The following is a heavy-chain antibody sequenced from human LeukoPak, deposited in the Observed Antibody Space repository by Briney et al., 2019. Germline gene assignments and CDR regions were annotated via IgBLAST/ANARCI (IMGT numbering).Heavy chain of an antibody. CDR3: ARGYVWIEMGLGY. CDR2: INPNSGDT. D-gene: IGHD3/OR15-3a*01. J-gene: IGHJ4*02. V-gene: IGHV1-2*02. CDR1: GYTFTGYS. Sequence: GASVKVSCKASGYTFTGYSIYWVRQAPGQGLEWMGGINPNSGDTNFAQKFQGRVTMTRDTSINTAYMELSGLRSDDTAIYYCARGYVWIEMGLGYWGQGTLVTVSS.